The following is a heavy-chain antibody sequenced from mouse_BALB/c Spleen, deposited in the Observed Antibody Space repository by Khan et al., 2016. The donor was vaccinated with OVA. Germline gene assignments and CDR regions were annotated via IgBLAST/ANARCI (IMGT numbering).Heavy chain of an antibody. D-gene: IGHD4-1*01. V-gene: IGHV3-2*02. Sequence: VQLKESGPGLVKPSQSLSLTCTVTGYSITSDYAWNWIRQFPGNKLEWMGYISYSGSTSYNPSLKSRISITRDTSKNQFFLQLNSVTTEDTATXYCARSNWYAMDYWGQGTSVTVSS. CDR1: GYSITSDYA. CDR3: ARSNWYAMDY. J-gene: IGHJ4*01. CDR2: ISYSGST.